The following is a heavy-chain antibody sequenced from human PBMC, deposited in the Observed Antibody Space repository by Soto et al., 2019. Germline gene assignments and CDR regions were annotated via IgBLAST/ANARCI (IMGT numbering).Heavy chain of an antibody. Sequence: GASVKVSCKASGYTFTTHYIHWVRQAPGQGPEWMGIIDPRSGSAGYAQRFQVSVTMTRDTPTSTFYMELSSLRSEDTAVYYCARVRYSSGWYYYYGMDVWGQGTTVTVSS. J-gene: IGHJ6*02. V-gene: IGHV1-46*01. CDR1: GYTFTTHY. CDR2: IDPRSGSA. CDR3: ARVRYSSGWYYYYGMDV. D-gene: IGHD6-19*01.